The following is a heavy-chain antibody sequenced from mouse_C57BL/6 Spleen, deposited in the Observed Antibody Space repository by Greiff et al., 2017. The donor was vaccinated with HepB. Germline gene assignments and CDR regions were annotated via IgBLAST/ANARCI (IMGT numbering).Heavy chain of an antibody. Sequence: QVQLQQPGAELVKPGASVKMSCKASGYTFTSYWITWVKQRPGQGLEWIGDIYPGSGSTNYNEKFKSKATLTVDTSSSTAYMQLSSLTSEDSAVYYCARSPTVVAPGYFDDWGQGTTLTVSS. CDR1: GYTFTSYW. V-gene: IGHV1-55*01. CDR3: ARSPTVVAPGYFDD. CDR2: IYPGSGST. J-gene: IGHJ2*01. D-gene: IGHD1-1*01.